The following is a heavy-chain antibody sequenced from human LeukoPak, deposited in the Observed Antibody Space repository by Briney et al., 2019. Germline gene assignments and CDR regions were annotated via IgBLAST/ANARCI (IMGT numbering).Heavy chain of an antibody. D-gene: IGHD5-18*01. Sequence: GGSLRLSCAASGFTFSSYAMHWVRQAPGKRLEWVAVISYDGSNKYYADSVKGRFTISRDNSKNTLYLQMNSLRAEDTAVYYCARDLDGYSYGRDYYYYYGMDVWGQGTTVTVSS. V-gene: IGHV3-30-3*01. CDR1: GFTFSSYA. CDR3: ARDLDGYSYGRDYYYYYGMDV. CDR2: ISYDGSNK. J-gene: IGHJ6*02.